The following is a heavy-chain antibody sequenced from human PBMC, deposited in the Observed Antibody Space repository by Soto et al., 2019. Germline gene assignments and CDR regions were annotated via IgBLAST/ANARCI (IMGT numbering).Heavy chain of an antibody. CDR3: ARLRYFDWLLYGALDY. J-gene: IGHJ4*02. Sequence: PGWSLRLSCAASGFTFSSYAMSWVRQAPGKGLEWVSAISGSGGSTYYADSVKGRFTISRDNSKNTLYLQMNSLRAEDTAVYYCARLRYFDWLLYGALDYWGQGTLVTVSS. CDR1: GFTFSSYA. V-gene: IGHV3-23*01. D-gene: IGHD3-9*01. CDR2: ISGSGGST.